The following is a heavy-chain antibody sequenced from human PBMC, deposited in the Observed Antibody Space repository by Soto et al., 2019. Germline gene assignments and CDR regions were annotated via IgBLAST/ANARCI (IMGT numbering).Heavy chain of an antibody. Sequence: QIQLVQSGAEVKKPGASVKVSCKASGYTFSSYNITWVRQAPGQGLEWMGWISAYNGNTNYAQNLQDRVPMTTHPPTSTAYMELRSLRSDDTAVYYCARYLAPVDSWGQGTLVSVSS. CDR3: ARYLAPVDS. J-gene: IGHJ4*02. CDR2: ISAYNGNT. V-gene: IGHV1-18*01. CDR1: GYTFSSYN.